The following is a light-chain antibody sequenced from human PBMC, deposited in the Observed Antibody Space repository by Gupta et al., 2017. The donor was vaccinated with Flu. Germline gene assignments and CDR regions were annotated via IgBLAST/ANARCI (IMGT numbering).Light chain of an antibody. CDR2: GNS. CDR3: QSDDSSRSCWV. Sequence: QSVLTQPPSVSGAPGQRVPISCTGSSSNIGAGYDVHWYQQLPGTAPKLLIYGNSKRPSGVPDRFSGSKSGTSASLAITGLQAEDEADYYCQSDDSSRSCWVFGGGTKLTVL. V-gene: IGLV1-40*01. J-gene: IGLJ3*02. CDR1: SSNIGAGYD.